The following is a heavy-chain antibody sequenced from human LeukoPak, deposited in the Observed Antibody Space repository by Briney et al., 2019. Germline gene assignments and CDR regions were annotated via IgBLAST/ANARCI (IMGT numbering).Heavy chain of an antibody. CDR1: GFTVSSNY. Sequence: GGSLRLSCAASGFTVSSNYMSWVRQAPGKGLEWVSVIYSGGSTYYADSVKGRFTISRDNSKNTLYLQMNSLRPEDKAVYYCARAAHQAVAAYGIIDYWGREPWSPSPQ. CDR2: IYSGGST. D-gene: IGHD3-10*01. V-gene: IGHV3-53*01. J-gene: IGHJ4*02. CDR3: ARAAHQAVAAYGIIDY.